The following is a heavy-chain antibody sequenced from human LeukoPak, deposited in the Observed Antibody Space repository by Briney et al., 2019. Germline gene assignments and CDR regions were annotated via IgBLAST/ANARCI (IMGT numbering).Heavy chain of an antibody. CDR3: ARVKGSGYCTGSSCYKDPGYYYYMDV. Sequence: GGSLRLSCAASGFTFSSYEMNWVRQAPGKGLEWVSYVRPSGGTIYYADSVKGRFTISRDNAKNSLYLQMNSLRAEDTAVYYCARVKGSGYCTGSSCYKDPGYYYYMDVWGKGTTVTVSS. CDR1: GFTFSSYE. V-gene: IGHV3-48*03. J-gene: IGHJ6*03. D-gene: IGHD2-2*02. CDR2: VRPSGGTI.